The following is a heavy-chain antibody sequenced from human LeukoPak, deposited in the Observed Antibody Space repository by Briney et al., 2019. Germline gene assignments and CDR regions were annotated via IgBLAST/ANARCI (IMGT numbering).Heavy chain of an antibody. J-gene: IGHJ4*02. V-gene: IGHV3-48*02. CDR1: GFTFSSYN. Sequence: GGSLRLSCAASGFTFSSYNMNWVRQAPGKGLEWVSHINSSGSTIYYADSVKGRFTISRDNAKNSLYLQMNSLRDEDTAVYYCARRFDSWGQGTLVTVPS. CDR3: ARRFDS. CDR2: INSSGSTI.